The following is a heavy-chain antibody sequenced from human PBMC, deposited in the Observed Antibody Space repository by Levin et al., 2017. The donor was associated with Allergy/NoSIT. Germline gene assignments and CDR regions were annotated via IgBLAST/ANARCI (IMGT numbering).Heavy chain of an antibody. Sequence: AGGSLRLSCAASGFTFSDYYMSWIRQAPGKGLEWVSYISSSGSTIYYADSVKGRFTISRDNAKNSLYLQMNSLRAEDTAVYYCARDQQQLAYFDYWGQGTLVTVSS. D-gene: IGHD6-6*01. CDR1: GFTFSDYY. V-gene: IGHV3-11*01. CDR3: ARDQQQLAYFDY. CDR2: ISSSGSTI. J-gene: IGHJ4*02.